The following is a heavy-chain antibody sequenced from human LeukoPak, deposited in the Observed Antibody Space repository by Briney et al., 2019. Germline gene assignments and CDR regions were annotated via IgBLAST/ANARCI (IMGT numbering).Heavy chain of an antibody. CDR1: GFTFTDYY. Sequence: ASVKLSCTASGFTFTDYYMNWVRQAPGQGFEWMAWINPNDGDTNYAQKFQGRVTMTRDTSISTAHMEVSRLRSDDTAVYYCARANFLYCSSTTCLFDYWGQGTLVTVSS. J-gene: IGHJ4*02. D-gene: IGHD2-2*01. CDR2: INPNDGDT. V-gene: IGHV1-2*02. CDR3: ARANFLYCSSTTCLFDY.